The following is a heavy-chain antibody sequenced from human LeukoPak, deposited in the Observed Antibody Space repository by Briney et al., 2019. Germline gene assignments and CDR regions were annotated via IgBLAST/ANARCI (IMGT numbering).Heavy chain of an antibody. CDR3: ARHSIAAAGKNFDY. V-gene: IGHV4-61*05. J-gene: IGHJ4*02. Sequence: SETLSLTCTVSGGSISSSSYYWSWIRQPPGKGLEWIGYIYYSGSTNYNPSLKSRVTISVDASKNQFSLKLSSVTAAGTAVYYCARHSIAAAGKNFDYWGQGTLVTVSS. D-gene: IGHD6-13*01. CDR1: GGSISSSSYY. CDR2: IYYSGST.